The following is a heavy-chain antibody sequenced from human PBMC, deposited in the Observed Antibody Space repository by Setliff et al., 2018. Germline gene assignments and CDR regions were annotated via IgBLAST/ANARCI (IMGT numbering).Heavy chain of an antibody. J-gene: IGHJ4*02. D-gene: IGHD6-6*01. V-gene: IGHV4-38-2*01. CDR1: GYSISSDHY. CDR2: IYHSGST. CDR3: ARGRNIAARLLDS. Sequence: SETLSLTCAVSGYSISSDHYWGWIRQPPGKGLEWIGSIYHSGSTNYNPSLKSRATISIDTSKDQFSLKLISMSAADTAVYFCARGRNIAARLLDSWGQGALVTVSS.